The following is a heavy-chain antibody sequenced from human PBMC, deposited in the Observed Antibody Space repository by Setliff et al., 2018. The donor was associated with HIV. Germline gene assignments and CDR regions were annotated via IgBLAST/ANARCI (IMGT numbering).Heavy chain of an antibody. J-gene: IGHJ4*02. V-gene: IGHV3-23*01. CDR3: ARQPLHCSSINCYGAVYDN. CDR1: GFTFTDYW. CDR2: ISGSGGHT. D-gene: IGHD2-2*01. Sequence: PGGSLRLSCAASGFTFTDYWMHWVRQAPGKGLEWVSGISGSGGHTYYAESVKGRFTISRDKSKNTLSLQMSSLRAEDTALYYCARQPLHCSSINCYGAVYDNWGQGTLVTVSS.